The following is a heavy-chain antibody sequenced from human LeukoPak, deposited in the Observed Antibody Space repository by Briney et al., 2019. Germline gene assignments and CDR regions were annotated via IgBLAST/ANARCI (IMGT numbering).Heavy chain of an antibody. V-gene: IGHV3-23*01. CDR1: GFTFSSYA. J-gene: IGHJ3*02. D-gene: IGHD5-12*01. CDR3: AKGSSGGGPSDAFDI. CDR2: ISDSGGST. Sequence: GGSLRLSCAASGFTFSSYAMSWVRQAPGKGLEWVSAISDSGGSTYYADFVKGRFTISRDNSKNTLFLQMNSLRAEDTAVYYCAKGSSGGGPSDAFDIWGQGTMVTVSS.